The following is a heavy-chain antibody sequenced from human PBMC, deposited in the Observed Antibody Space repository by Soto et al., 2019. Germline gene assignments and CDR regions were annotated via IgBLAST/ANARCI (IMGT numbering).Heavy chain of an antibody. CDR1: GFTVSSNY. V-gene: IGHV3-53*02. J-gene: IGHJ6*02. Sequence: EVQLVETGGGLIQPGGSLRLSCAASGFTVSSNYMSWVRQAPGKGLEWVSVIYSGGSTYYADSVKGRFIISRDNSKNTPYLQMNSLRAEDTAVYYCARDRGVSPPNYYYYGMDVWGQGTTVTVSS. D-gene: IGHD3-10*01. CDR3: ARDRGVSPPNYYYYGMDV. CDR2: IYSGGST.